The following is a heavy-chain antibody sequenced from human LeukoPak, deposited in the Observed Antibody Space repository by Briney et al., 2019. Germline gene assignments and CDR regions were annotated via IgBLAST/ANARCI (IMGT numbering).Heavy chain of an antibody. V-gene: IGHV3-11*03. Sequence: GGSLRLSCAASGLTYRNYYFRWVRQAPGKGLEWIAYISDDGSYENYADSVRGRFTISRDNAKNSLFLQMNSLGVEDTAVYYCARTMGRGPGGYFDYWGQGTLVTVSS. CDR2: ISDDGSYE. J-gene: IGHJ4*02. D-gene: IGHD3-10*01. CDR1: GLTYRNYY. CDR3: ARTMGRGPGGYFDY.